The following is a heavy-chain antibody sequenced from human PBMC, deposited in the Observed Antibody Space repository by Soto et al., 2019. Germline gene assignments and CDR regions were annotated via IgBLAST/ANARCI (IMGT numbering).Heavy chain of an antibody. CDR2: IIPIFGTA. D-gene: IGHD2-8*01. J-gene: IGHJ4*02. V-gene: IGHV1-69*01. CDR3: ARFAYDCTNGVCHLGDY. CDR1: GGTFSSYA. Sequence: QVQLVQSGAEVKKPGSSVKVSCKASGGTFSSYAINWVRQAPGQGLEWMGGIIPIFGTANYAQKFQGRVTITADESTSTAYMELSSLRSEDTAVYYCARFAYDCTNGVCHLGDYWGQGTLVTVSS.